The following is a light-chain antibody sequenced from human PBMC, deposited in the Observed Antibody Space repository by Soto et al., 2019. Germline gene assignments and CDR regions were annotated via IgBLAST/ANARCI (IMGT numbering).Light chain of an antibody. CDR1: QSISSW. V-gene: IGKV1-5*01. CDR3: SQFKAFLLSR. Sequence: SVFTVSVTKRDRVTITCRATQSISSWSAWYEQESGKAPKLLVYDAFSLESGVPSRFSGSGSGTEFTLTISFLFPEEDATQDCSQFKAFLLSRFCDGT. J-gene: IGKJ1*01. CDR2: DAF.